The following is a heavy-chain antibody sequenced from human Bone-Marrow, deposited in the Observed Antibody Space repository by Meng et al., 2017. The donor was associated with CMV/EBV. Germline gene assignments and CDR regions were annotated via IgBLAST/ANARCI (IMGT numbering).Heavy chain of an antibody. CDR2: MAGTGGV. CDR3: AKETRGSIDY. J-gene: IGHJ4*02. Sequence: GESLKISCIVSGFSVGTYSMSWVRQAPGKGLEWVSIMAGTGGVIYADSVKGRFTISRDNSKNTLYLEMTSLRVEDTAVYHCAKETRGSIDYWGQGTLVTVSS. CDR1: GFSVGTYS. D-gene: IGHD3-10*01. V-gene: IGHV3-23*01.